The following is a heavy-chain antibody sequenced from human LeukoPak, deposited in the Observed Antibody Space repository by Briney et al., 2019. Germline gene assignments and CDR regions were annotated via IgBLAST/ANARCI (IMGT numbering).Heavy chain of an antibody. J-gene: IGHJ4*02. D-gene: IGHD3-16*01. V-gene: IGHV4-34*01. CDR1: GGSFSDYY. Sequence: KPSETLSLTCAVYGGSFSDYYWSWIRQPPGKGLEWIGEINHSGSTNYNPSLKSRVTISVDTSKNQFSLKLNSVTATDTAVYYCARHYGPWGQGTLVTVSS. CDR2: INHSGST. CDR3: ARHYGP.